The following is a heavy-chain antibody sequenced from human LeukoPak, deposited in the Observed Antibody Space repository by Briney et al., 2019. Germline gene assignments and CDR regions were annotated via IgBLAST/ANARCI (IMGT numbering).Heavy chain of an antibody. Sequence: RGSLRLSCAAPGFTVSSTSTSWVRQAPGRGLEWVSIIYSSCITYSVDSVKGRFPISRDNAKIALSLQMNGLRREDPALYYCTRAVGTTSYFDLWGRGTVVSVS. CDR1: GFTVSSTS. CDR3: TRAVGTTSYFDL. J-gene: IGHJ4*02. CDR2: IYSSCIT. V-gene: IGHV3-53*01. D-gene: IGHD1-7*01.